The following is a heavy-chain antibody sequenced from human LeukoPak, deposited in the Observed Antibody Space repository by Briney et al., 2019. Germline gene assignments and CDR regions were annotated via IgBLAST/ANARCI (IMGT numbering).Heavy chain of an antibody. CDR1: GYTFTSNY. Sequence: GASVKVSCKASGYTFTSNYMHWVRQAPGQGLEWMGVIHPSGGGTNQAPKFQGRVTMTRDTSTATVFMELGSLTSEDTATYYCARMEMDPAMVTNYFDYWGQGTLVTVSS. CDR3: ARMEMDPAMVTNYFDY. J-gene: IGHJ4*02. CDR2: IHPSGGGT. D-gene: IGHD5-18*01. V-gene: IGHV1-46*01.